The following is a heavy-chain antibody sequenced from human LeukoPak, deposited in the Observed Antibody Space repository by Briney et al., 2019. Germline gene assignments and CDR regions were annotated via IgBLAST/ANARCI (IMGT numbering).Heavy chain of an antibody. J-gene: IGHJ4*02. CDR2: IKQDGSEK. CDR1: GFTFSSYV. Sequence: GGSLRLSCAASGFTFSSYVMHWVRQAPGKGLEWVANIKQDGSEKYYVDSVKGRFTISRDSAKNSLYLQMNSLRAEDTAVYYCARDGLKTSSSVYWGQGTLVTVSS. V-gene: IGHV3-7*01. CDR3: ARDGLKTSSSVY. D-gene: IGHD2-2*01.